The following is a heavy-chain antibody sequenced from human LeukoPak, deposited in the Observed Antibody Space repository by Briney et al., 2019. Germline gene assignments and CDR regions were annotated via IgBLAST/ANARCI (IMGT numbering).Heavy chain of an antibody. CDR2: LSSDWRYI. CDR3: AREDDPKPKYDY. CDR1: GFTFSTYT. J-gene: IGHJ4*02. D-gene: IGHD1-1*01. Sequence: GGSLRLSCAASGFTFSTYTMNWVRQAPGKGLEWVSSLSSDWRYIYYAGSVKGRFTISRDNAKNSLYLQMNSLRVEDTAVYFCAREDDPKPKYDYWGQGTLVTVSS. V-gene: IGHV3-21*01.